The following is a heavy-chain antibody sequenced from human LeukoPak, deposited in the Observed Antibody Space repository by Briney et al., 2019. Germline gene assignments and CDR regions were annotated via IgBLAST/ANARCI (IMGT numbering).Heavy chain of an antibody. CDR2: ISSSSSYI. CDR3: ARAPYYYDSSGYHAQHDY. J-gene: IGHJ4*02. Sequence: KPGGSLRLSCAASGFTFSSYSMNWVRQAPGKGLEWVSSISSSSSYIYYADSVKGRFTISRDNAKNSLYLQMNSLRAEDTAVYYCARAPYYYDSSGYHAQHDYWGQGTLVTVPS. V-gene: IGHV3-21*01. CDR1: GFTFSSYS. D-gene: IGHD3-22*01.